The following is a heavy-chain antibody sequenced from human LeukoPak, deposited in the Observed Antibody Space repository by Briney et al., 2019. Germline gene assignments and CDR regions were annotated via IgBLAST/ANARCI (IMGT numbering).Heavy chain of an antibody. CDR3: AKDASDLVAATAIDS. CDR2: ISGSGGST. D-gene: IGHD6-19*01. J-gene: IGHJ4*02. Sequence: PGGTLRLSCAASGFTFSSYGMSWVRQAPGKGLEWASAISGSGGSTYYADSVKGRFSIPRDNSNNTVDLEMNSLRAEDTAVYYCAKDASDLVAATAIDSWGQGTLVTVSS. V-gene: IGHV3-23*01. CDR1: GFTFSSYG.